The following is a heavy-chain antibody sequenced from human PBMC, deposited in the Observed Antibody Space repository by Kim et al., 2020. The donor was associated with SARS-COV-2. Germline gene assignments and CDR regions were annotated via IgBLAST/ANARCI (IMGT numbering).Heavy chain of an antibody. CDR2: IKSKGGTA. V-gene: IGHV3-15*01. D-gene: IGHD3-10*01. CDR1: GLPFIDAW. Sequence: GGSLRLSCTVSGLPFIDAWMTWVRQAPGKGLEWVACIKSKGGTADYAAPVKGRFTISRDDSTNTQYLQMNSLTTEDTAIYYCSHDADSYFTFHFWGQG. J-gene: IGHJ4*02. CDR3: SHDADSYFTFHF.